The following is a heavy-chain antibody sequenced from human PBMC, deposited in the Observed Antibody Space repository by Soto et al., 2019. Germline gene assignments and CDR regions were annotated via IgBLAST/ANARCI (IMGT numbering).Heavy chain of an antibody. V-gene: IGHV1-3*01. CDR1: GYNFTTYV. Sequence: QVQLVQSGAEVKQPGASASVSCKASGYNFTTYVVHWLRQAPGQGPEWMGWINCGSGNTVYSQKFQGRVTFTRDTSARTAYMDLNSLTSGDTAVYYCANILATIWGADTASVSGYFDYWGQGTLVTVSS. D-gene: IGHD5-12*01. J-gene: IGHJ4*02. CDR3: ANILATIWGADTASVSGYFDY. CDR2: INCGSGNT.